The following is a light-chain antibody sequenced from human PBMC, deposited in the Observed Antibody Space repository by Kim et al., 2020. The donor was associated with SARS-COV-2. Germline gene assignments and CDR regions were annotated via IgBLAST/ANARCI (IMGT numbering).Light chain of an antibody. CDR3: NSRQDSGSHHVV. CDR2: GNN. CDR1: SLISYY. V-gene: IGLV3-19*01. Sequence: RMTNHEGSLISYYATRYQQKQRPAAVLVIYGNNNRPSWITDRFSGASSGKTTSLSITGGQPEDEDDYYCNSRQDSGSHHVVFGAGTKVTVL. J-gene: IGLJ1*01.